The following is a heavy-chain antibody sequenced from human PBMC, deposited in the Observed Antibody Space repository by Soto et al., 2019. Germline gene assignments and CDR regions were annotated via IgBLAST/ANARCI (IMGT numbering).Heavy chain of an antibody. CDR1: ELTFCSYT. D-gene: IGHD6-19*01. V-gene: IGHV3-7*01. J-gene: IGHJ4*02. CDR3: ARDRWWLVH. Sequence: HGGSLRLCCAASELTFCSYTMYWVRQAPGTGLEWVANIKQDGSEKYYVDSVKGRFTISRDNAKNSLYLQMNSLRAEDTAVYYCARDRWWLVHWGQGTLVTVSS. CDR2: IKQDGSEK.